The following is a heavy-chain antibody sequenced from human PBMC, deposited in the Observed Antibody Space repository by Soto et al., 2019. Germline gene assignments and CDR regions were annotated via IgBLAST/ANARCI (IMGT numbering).Heavy chain of an antibody. Sequence: GGSLRLSCAASGFTFSSYGMHWVRQAPGKGLEWVAVIWYDGSNKYYADSVKGRFTISRDNAKNSLYLQMNSLRAEDTALYYCANDRNNQYNTGGAFDIWGQGTMVTVSS. CDR1: GFTFSSYG. CDR2: IWYDGSNK. V-gene: IGHV3-33*03. CDR3: ANDRNNQYNTGGAFDI. J-gene: IGHJ3*02. D-gene: IGHD1-1*01.